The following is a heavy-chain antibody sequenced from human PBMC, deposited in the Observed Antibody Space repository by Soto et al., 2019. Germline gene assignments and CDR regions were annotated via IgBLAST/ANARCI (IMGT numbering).Heavy chain of an antibody. CDR1: GYTFTSYA. D-gene: IGHD3-3*01. Sequence: ASVKVSCKASGYTFTSYAMHWVRQAPGQRLEWMGWINAGNGNTKYSQKFQGRVTITRDTSASTAYMELSSLRSEDTAVYYCARGRYYDFWSGYSAFDYWGQGTRVTVSS. CDR3: ARGRYYDFWSGYSAFDY. V-gene: IGHV1-3*01. J-gene: IGHJ4*02. CDR2: INAGNGNT.